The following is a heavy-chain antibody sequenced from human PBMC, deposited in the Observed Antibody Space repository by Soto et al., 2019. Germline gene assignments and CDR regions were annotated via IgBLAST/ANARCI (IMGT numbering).Heavy chain of an antibody. CDR3: AREFMATGDH. V-gene: IGHV1-46*01. Sequence: QVQLVQSGAEVKKPGASMNVSCKASGYTLTSYHMHWVRQARGQGLEWMGTINPSGGSTTYAQKFQGRVTMTRDTSTSTVYMELSSLRSEDTAVYYCAREFMATGDHWGQGTLVTVSS. CDR2: INPSGGST. CDR1: GYTLTSYH. J-gene: IGHJ4*02. D-gene: IGHD3-10*01.